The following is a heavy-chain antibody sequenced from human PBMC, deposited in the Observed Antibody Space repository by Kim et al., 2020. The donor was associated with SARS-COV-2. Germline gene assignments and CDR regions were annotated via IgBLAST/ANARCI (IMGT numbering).Heavy chain of an antibody. D-gene: IGHD3-22*01. CDR3: ARDPSGSSGYFDY. J-gene: IGHJ4*02. Sequence: NPSLKSRVTISVDTSKNQFSLKLSSVTAADTAVYYCARDPSGSSGYFDYWGQGTLVTVSS. V-gene: IGHV4-31*02.